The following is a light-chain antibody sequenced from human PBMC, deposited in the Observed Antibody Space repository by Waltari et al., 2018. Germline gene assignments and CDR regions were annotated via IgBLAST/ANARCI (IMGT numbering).Light chain of an antibody. Sequence: QSALTQPRSVSGSPGQSVTLSCTGTNSDVGAYNYVSWYQQRPGKAPKLGIYDVHKRPSGVPDRFSGSKAGNTASLTISGLQTADEADYYCCSYAGRYTSVFGGGTKVTVL. CDR3: CSYAGRYTSV. CDR2: DVH. CDR1: NSDVGAYNY. V-gene: IGLV2-11*01. J-gene: IGLJ2*01.